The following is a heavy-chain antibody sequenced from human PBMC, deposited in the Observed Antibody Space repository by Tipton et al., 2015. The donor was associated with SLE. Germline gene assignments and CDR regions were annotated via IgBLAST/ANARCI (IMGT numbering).Heavy chain of an antibody. V-gene: IGHV1-69*05. CDR1: GGTFSSYA. CDR3: ARGVGKQQLVGWGFDY. D-gene: IGHD6-13*01. CDR2: IIPIFGTA. J-gene: IGHJ4*02. Sequence: QLVQSGAEVKKPGSSVKVSCKASGGTFSSYAISWVRQAPGQGLEWMGGIIPIFGTANYAQKFQGRVTITTDESTSTAYMELSSLRAEDTAVYYCARGVGKQQLVGWGFDYWGQGTLVTVSS.